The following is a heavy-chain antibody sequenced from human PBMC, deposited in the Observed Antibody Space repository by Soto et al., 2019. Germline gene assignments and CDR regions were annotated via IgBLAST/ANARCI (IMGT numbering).Heavy chain of an antibody. CDR3: ARDQGSTSCYRFCPWWFDI. V-gene: IGHV1-46*03. D-gene: IGHD2-2*01. CDR1: GYTFTSYY. J-gene: IGHJ3*02. CDR2: INTSGGST. Sequence: ASVKVSCKASGYTFTSYYMHWVRQAPGQGLEWIGIINTSGGSTSYAQKFQGRVTMTRDTSTSTVYMELSSLRSEDTAVYYCARDQGSTSCYRFCPWWFDIWGQGTMVTVSS.